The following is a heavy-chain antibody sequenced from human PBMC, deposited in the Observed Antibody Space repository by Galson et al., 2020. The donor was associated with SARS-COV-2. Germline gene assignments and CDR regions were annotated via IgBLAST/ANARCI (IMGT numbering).Heavy chain of an antibody. J-gene: IGHJ4*02. Sequence: GGSLRLSCAASGFTFSSYGMHWVRQAPGKGLEWVAVIWYDGSNKYYADSVKGRFTISRDNSKNTLYLQMNSLRAEDTAVYYCAKGGYSYGYHVYYFDYWGQGTLVTVSS. CDR1: GFTFSSYG. D-gene: IGHD5-18*01. V-gene: IGHV3-33*06. CDR2: IWYDGSNK. CDR3: AKGGYSYGYHVYYFDY.